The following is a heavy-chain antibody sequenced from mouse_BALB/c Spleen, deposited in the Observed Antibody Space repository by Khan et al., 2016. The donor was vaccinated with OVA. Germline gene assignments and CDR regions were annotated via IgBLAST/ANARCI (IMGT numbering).Heavy chain of an antibody. J-gene: IGHJ3*01. CDR3: TRWGYWFAY. CDR1: GYTFTSYW. D-gene: IGHD2-2*01. V-gene: IGHV1-5*01. Sequence: VQLQQSGTVLARPGASVKMSCKASGYTFTSYWMHWVKQRSGQGLEWIGAIYPGNSDTNYNQKFKGKAKLTAVTSTSSAYMELSSLTNEDSAIYYCTRWGYWFAYWGQGTLVTVSA. CDR2: IYPGNSDT.